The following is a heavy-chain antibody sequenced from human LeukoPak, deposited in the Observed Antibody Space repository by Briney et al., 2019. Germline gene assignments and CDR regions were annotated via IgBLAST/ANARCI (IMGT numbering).Heavy chain of an antibody. V-gene: IGHV4-39*07. CDR3: ARNGYFDLKY. CDR1: GGSISSSSYY. CDR2: IYYSGTT. D-gene: IGHD5-24*01. Sequence: SETLSLTCTVSGGSISSSSYYWGWVRQPPGKGLEWIGSIYYSGTTYYNPSLKSRVTISIDKSNNQLSLRLSSVTAADTAVYYCARNGYFDLKYWGQGIMVTVSS. J-gene: IGHJ4*02.